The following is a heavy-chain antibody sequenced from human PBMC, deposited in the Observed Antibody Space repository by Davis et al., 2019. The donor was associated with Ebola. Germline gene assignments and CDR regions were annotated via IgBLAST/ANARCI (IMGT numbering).Heavy chain of an antibody. CDR1: GGSFSGYY. V-gene: IGHV4-34*01. CDR2: INHSGST. CDR3: ASSSYDFWSGYYRY. Sequence: SETLSLTCAVYGGSFSGYYWSWIRQPPGKGLEWIGEINHSGSTNYNPSLKSRVTISVDTSKNQFSLKLSSVTAADTAVYYCASSSYDFWSGYYRYWGQGTLGTVSS. D-gene: IGHD3-3*01. J-gene: IGHJ4*02.